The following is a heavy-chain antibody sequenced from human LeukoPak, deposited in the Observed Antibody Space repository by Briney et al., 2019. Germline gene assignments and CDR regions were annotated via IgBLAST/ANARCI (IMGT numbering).Heavy chain of an antibody. Sequence: GGSLRLSCVASGFTFSSYSMNWVRQAPGKGLEWVSSISSSSSYIYYADSVKGRFTISRDNAKNSLYLQMNSLRAEDTAVYYCAREDSGSYYSVAFDIWGQGTMVTVSS. V-gene: IGHV3-21*01. CDR2: ISSSSSYI. CDR1: GFTFSSYS. D-gene: IGHD1-26*01. CDR3: AREDSGSYYSVAFDI. J-gene: IGHJ3*02.